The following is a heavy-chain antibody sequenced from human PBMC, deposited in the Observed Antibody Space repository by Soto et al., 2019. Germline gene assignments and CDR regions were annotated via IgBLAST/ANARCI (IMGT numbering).Heavy chain of an antibody. V-gene: IGHV4-34*01. CDR2: INHSGST. CDR3: ANTYYNFWSGFYRGYYFDY. CDR1: GGSFSGYY. Sequence: QVHLQQWGAGLLKPSETLSLTCAVYGGSFSGYYWSWIRQPPGNGLEWIGEINHSGSTNYNPSLKSRVTISVDTSKNQFSLKLSSVTAADTAVYFCANTYYNFWSGFYRGYYFDYWGQGTLVSVSS. J-gene: IGHJ4*02. D-gene: IGHD3-3*01.